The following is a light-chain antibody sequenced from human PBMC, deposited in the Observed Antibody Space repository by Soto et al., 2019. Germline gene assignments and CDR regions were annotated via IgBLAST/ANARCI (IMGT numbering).Light chain of an antibody. CDR1: SSNIGSNY. Sequence: QSVLTQPPSASGTPGQRVTISCSGSSSNIGSNYVYWYQQLPGTAPKLLIQHNNQRPSGVPDRISGSKSGTSASLAISGLRSEDEADYYCAAWDDRLSGLVFGRGTKLTVL. CDR2: HNN. V-gene: IGLV1-47*02. CDR3: AAWDDRLSGLV. J-gene: IGLJ2*01.